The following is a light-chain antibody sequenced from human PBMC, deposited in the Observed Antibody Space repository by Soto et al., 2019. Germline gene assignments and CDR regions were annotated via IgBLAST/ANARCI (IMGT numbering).Light chain of an antibody. CDR1: QDINSW. Sequence: DVQMTQCPSSLSASVGDRVTITCRASQDINSWLAWYQQKPGQAPKSLIYAASSLQTGVPSRFSGSESGTDFTLTISSLQPEDSATYYCQQYNVYPLTFGGGTKVEIK. CDR2: AAS. CDR3: QQYNVYPLT. J-gene: IGKJ4*01. V-gene: IGKV1D-16*01.